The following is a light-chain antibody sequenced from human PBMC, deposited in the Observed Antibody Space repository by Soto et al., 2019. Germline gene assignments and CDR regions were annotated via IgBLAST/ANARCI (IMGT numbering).Light chain of an antibody. CDR2: DVN. CDR1: TTDIDNYDS. J-gene: IGLJ1*01. V-gene: IGLV2-18*01. CDR3: SLYSSNGSLI. Sequence: QSELTQPPSVSGSAGQSVAISCTATTTDIDNYDSVSWYQQAPGTAPKLIIYDVNNRPSGDPDRFSGSTSGNTASLTISGLQAEDETDYFCSLYSSNGSLIFGPGTKVTVL.